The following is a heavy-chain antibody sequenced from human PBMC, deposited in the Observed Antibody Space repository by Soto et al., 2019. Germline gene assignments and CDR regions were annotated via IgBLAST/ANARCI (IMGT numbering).Heavy chain of an antibody. CDR2: ISWNSGSI. CDR1: GFTFDDYA. D-gene: IGHD2-21*01. V-gene: IGHV3-9*01. J-gene: IGHJ4*02. CDR3: AKDISAVRQFHYFDY. Sequence: PGGSLRLSCAASGFTFDDYAMHWVRQAPGKGLEWVSGISWNSGSIGYADSVKGRFTISRDNAKNSLYLQMNSLRAEDTALYYCAKDISAVRQFHYFDYWGQGTLVTVSS.